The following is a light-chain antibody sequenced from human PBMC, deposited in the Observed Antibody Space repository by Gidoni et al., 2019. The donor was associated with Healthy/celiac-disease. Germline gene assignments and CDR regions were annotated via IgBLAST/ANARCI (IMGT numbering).Light chain of an antibody. V-gene: IGKV4-1*01. CDR1: QSVLYSSNNKNY. Sequence: DIVMTQSPDSLAVSLGERATINCKSSQSVLYSSNNKNYLAWYQQKPGQPPKLLIYWASTLESGVPDRFSGSGSGTDFTLTISSLQAEDVAVYYCQQYYSTPWTFGQXTKVEIK. J-gene: IGKJ1*01. CDR2: WAS. CDR3: QQYYSTPWT.